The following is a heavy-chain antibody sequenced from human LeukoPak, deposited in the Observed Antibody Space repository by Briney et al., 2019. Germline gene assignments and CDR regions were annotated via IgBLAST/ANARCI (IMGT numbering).Heavy chain of an antibody. Sequence: KPSETLSLTCAVYGGSFSGYYWSWIRQPPGKGLEWIGEINHSGNTNYSPSLKSRVTMSLDTSKNQFSLKLSSVTAADTAVYYCATGGAVTGPDAFDIWGQGTMVTVSS. D-gene: IGHD6-19*01. J-gene: IGHJ3*02. CDR3: ATGGAVTGPDAFDI. CDR1: GGSFSGYY. CDR2: INHSGNT. V-gene: IGHV4-34*01.